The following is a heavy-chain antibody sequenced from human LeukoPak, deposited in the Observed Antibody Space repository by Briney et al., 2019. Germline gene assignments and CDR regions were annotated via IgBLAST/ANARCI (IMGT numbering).Heavy chain of an antibody. CDR2: ISYDGSNK. V-gene: IGHV3-30-3*01. CDR3: ATTYYYDSSGLDY. J-gene: IGHJ4*02. CDR1: GFTFSSYA. Sequence: GGSLRLSCAASGFTFSSYAMHWVRQAPGKGLEWVAVISYDGSNKYYADSVKGRFTISRDNSKNTLYLQMNSLRAEDTAVYYCATTYYYDSSGLDYWGQGTLVTVSS. D-gene: IGHD3-22*01.